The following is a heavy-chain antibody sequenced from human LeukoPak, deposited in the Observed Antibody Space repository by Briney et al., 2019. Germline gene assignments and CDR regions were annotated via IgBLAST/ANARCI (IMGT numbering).Heavy chain of an antibody. V-gene: IGHV3-74*01. CDR2: INSVGSST. J-gene: IGHJ6*04. CDR1: GFTFSSYW. D-gene: IGHD2-2*01. Sequence: PGGSLRLSCAASGFTFSSYWMHWGRQAPGKGLVWVSRINSVGSSTSYADSVQGRFTIFRDNAKNTLYPQMNSLRAEDTAVCYCARDQYEADYYYYGMDVWGKGTTVTVSS. CDR3: ARDQYEADYYYYGMDV.